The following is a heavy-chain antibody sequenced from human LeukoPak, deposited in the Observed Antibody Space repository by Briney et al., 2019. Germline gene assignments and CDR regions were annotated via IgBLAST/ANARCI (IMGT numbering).Heavy chain of an antibody. CDR1: GYTFTIYY. J-gene: IGHJ1*01. CDR3: AIPAPTVTGAEYFQH. Sequence: GASVKVSCKASGYTFTIYYMHCVPQTPGQGLEWMGIINPSGDSTSYAQNFQSRVTMTRDTSTSTVYMEMSSLRSEDSAVYYCAIPAPTVTGAEYFQHWGRGTLVTVSS. D-gene: IGHD4-17*01. V-gene: IGHV1-46*01. CDR2: INPSGDST.